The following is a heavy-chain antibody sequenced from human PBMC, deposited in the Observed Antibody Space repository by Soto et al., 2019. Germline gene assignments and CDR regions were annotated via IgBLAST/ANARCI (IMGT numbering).Heavy chain of an antibody. J-gene: IGHJ1*01. CDR3: ATSTSGYYFPNFHL. CDR2: IYWNEDK. CDR1: GFSISTSGVS. D-gene: IGHD3-22*01. Sequence: QITLKSSVPTLSKPTQPLTLTCTFSGFSISTSGVSVGWFRQPPGKALEWLALIYWNEDKRYTPSLKSSLTISKDTSKDHVVISMNAMDPADTATYFCATSTSGYYFPNFHLWGQVTLVTV. V-gene: IGHV2-5*01.